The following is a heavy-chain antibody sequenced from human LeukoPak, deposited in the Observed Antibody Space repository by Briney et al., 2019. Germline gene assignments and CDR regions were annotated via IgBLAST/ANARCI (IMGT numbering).Heavy chain of an antibody. D-gene: IGHD6-13*01. J-gene: IGHJ4*02. Sequence: ASVKVSCKASGYTFSGYYMYWVRQAPGQGLEWMGWINPNSGGTNYAQNFQDRVTMTRDTSISTAYMELSRLRSDDTAVYYCARGHLRAASFDYWGQGTLVTVSS. CDR1: GYTFSGYY. V-gene: IGHV1-2*02. CDR2: INPNSGGT. CDR3: ARGHLRAASFDY.